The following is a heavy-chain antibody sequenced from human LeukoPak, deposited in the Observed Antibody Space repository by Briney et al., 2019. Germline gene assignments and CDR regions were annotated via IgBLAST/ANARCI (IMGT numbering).Heavy chain of an antibody. CDR3: ARVTGRIQIWPQPFGDGMDV. V-gene: IGHV3-13*01. Sequence: GGSLRLSCAASGFTFSSYDMHWVRQATGKGLEWVSAIGTAGDTYYPGSVKGRFTISREDSKNTLYLQMNSLRAEDTAIYYCARVTGRIQIWPQPFGDGMDVWGQGTTVTVSS. J-gene: IGHJ6*02. CDR2: IGTAGDT. CDR1: GFTFSSYD. D-gene: IGHD5-18*01.